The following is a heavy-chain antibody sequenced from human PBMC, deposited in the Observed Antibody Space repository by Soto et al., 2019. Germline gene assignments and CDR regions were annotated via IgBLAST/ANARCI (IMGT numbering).Heavy chain of an antibody. CDR1: DDSSSNYK. Sequence: QVQLQESGPGLVKPSETLSLTCTVSDDSSSNYKWSWIRQPPGRRLEWIGYIDSNGGISYNPSLQSRVTISIDTSTKQFFLKLSSVTAADTAVYYCVRQGFGRLHGLVDVWGQGTTVTVSS. CDR3: VRQGFGRLHGLVDV. J-gene: IGHJ6*02. D-gene: IGHD3-10*01. CDR2: IDSNGGI. V-gene: IGHV4-59*08.